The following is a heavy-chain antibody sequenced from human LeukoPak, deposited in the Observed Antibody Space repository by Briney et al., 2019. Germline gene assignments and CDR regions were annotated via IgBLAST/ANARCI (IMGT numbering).Heavy chain of an antibody. CDR1: GGSISSYY. V-gene: IGHV4-59*01. Sequence: KPSETLSLTCTVSGGSISSYYWSWIRQPPGKGLEWIGFMSNSGHTDSTPSLKSRVTVSVDTSKNQFSLQLNSVTAADTAVYYCARVSAAGTGPDYWGQGTLVTVSS. D-gene: IGHD6-13*01. J-gene: IGHJ4*02. CDR3: ARVSAAGTGPDY. CDR2: MSNSGHT.